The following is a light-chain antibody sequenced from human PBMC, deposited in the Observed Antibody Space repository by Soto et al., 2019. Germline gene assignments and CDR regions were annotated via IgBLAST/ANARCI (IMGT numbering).Light chain of an antibody. V-gene: IGLV2-14*01. Sequence: QSALTQPASVSGSPGQSINISCTGTSSDVGGYNYVSWYQQHPGKAPKLMIYYVSNRPSGVSNRFSGSKSGNTASLTISGLQAEDEADYYCSSYTSSSTLVVFGGGTKLTVL. CDR2: YVS. CDR3: SSYTSSSTLVV. CDR1: SSDVGGYNY. J-gene: IGLJ2*01.